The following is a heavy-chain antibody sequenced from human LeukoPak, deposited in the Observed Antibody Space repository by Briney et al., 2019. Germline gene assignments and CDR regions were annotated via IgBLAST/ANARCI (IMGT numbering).Heavy chain of an antibody. CDR3: ARDLAPDIPGG. CDR1: GSTFTDYY. J-gene: IGHJ4*02. V-gene: IGHV1-2*02. D-gene: IGHD2-15*01. Sequence: ASVKVSCKASGSTFTDYYMHWVRQAPGQGLEWMGWINPNSGGTNYAQKFRGRVTMTRDTSISTAYMELSSLRSEDTAVYYCARDLAPDIPGGWGQGTLVTVSS. CDR2: INPNSGGT.